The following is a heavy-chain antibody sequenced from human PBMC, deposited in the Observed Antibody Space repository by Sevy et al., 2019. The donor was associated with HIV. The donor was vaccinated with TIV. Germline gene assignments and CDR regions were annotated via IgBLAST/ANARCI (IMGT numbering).Heavy chain of an antibody. J-gene: IGHJ6*02. CDR2: IGTAGDT. CDR1: GFTFSSYD. V-gene: IGHV3-13*01. CDR3: ARARGVTTSGCYYYYGMDV. D-gene: IGHD4-17*01. Sequence: GGSLRLSCAASGFTFSSYDMHWVRQATGKGLEWVSAIGTAGDTYYPGSVKGRFTISRENAKNSLYLQMNSLRAGDTAVYYCARARGVTTSGCYYYYGMDVWGQGTTVTVSS.